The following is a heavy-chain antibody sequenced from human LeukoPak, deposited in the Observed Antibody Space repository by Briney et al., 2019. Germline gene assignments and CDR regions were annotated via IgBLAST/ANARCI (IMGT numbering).Heavy chain of an antibody. CDR1: GYTFSAYG. D-gene: IGHD2-2*01. Sequence: ASVKISCKASGYTFSAYGITWERQAPGQGLEWMAWTSGTGYNTDYTQRFQGRVSVTTDTSTSTAFLEVRSLGSEDTAIYYCARSQCPDSTSCYYFFYFDFWGQGTPVTVSS. CDR3: ARSQCPDSTSCYYFFYFDF. J-gene: IGHJ4*02. V-gene: IGHV1-18*01. CDR2: TSGTGYNT.